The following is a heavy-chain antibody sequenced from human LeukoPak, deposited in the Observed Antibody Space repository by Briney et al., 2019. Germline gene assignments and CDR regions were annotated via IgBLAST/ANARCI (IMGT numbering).Heavy chain of an antibody. Sequence: GGSLRLSCAASGFTVSSNYLSWVRQAPGKGLEWVSIIYSGGSTYYADSVKGRFTISRDNSKNTLCLKMTSLSAEATAVYYCARADSPIAAAGHIYCFDYWGQGTLVTVSS. CDR2: IYSGGST. CDR1: GFTVSSNY. J-gene: IGHJ4*02. V-gene: IGHV3-66*02. D-gene: IGHD6-13*01. CDR3: ARADSPIAAAGHIYCFDY.